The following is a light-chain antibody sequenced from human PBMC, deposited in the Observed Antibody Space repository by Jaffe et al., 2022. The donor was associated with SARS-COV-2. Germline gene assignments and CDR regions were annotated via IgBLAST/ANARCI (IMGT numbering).Light chain of an antibody. CDR1: SSDVGGYDL. V-gene: IGLV2-8*01. CDR2: EVT. Sequence: QSALTQPPSASGSPGQSVTISCTGTSSDVGGYDLVSWYQHHPGRAPKLMVYEVTKRPAGVPDRFSGSKSGNTASLAVSGLQAEDEADYYCSSYAGSDIFVFGTGTKVTVL. J-gene: IGLJ1*01. CDR3: SSYAGSDIFV.